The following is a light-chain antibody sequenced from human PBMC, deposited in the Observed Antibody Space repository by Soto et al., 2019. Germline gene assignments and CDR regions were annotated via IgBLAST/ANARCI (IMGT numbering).Light chain of an antibody. CDR1: SSNIGSNY. CDR2: ENN. J-gene: IGLJ1*01. V-gene: IGLV1-51*02. Sequence: VLTQPPSVSAAPGQKVTISCSGSSSNIGSNYVSWYQQLPGTAPKLLIYENNKRPSGIPDRFSGSKSGTSATLGITGLQTGDEADYYCGTWDSTDYVFGTGTKVTVL. CDR3: GTWDSTDYV.